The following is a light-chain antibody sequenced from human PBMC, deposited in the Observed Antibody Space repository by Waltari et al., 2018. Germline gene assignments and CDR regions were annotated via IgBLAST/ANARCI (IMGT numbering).Light chain of an antibody. CDR1: SDHSHYA. CDR3: QTWDIATVV. J-gene: IGLJ2*01. V-gene: IGLV4-69*01. Sequence: LALTQSPSASASLGASVTITCTLTSDHSHYALAWHQKQPQKGPRYLMKVNSDGSHIRGAGISDRFSGSSSGAERYLTISSLQSEDEGDYYCQTWDIATVVFGGGTKLTVL. CDR2: VNSDGSH.